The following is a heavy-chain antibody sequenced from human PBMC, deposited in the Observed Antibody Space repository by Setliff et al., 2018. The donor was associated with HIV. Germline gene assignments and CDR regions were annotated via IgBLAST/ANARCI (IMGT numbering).Heavy chain of an antibody. Sequence: FGDPGGSLRLSCEASGFTFRSFDMHWVRQSPGKGLEWVSGIGTLGDTYFPHSAKGRFAISRDNAKNAFYLQINSLEAGDTALYFCARAGRRHYYGSGSYAVFDAWGQGTVVTVSS. D-gene: IGHD3-10*01. CDR2: IGTLGDT. CDR3: ARAGRRHYYGSGSYAVFDA. CDR1: GFTFRSFD. V-gene: IGHV3-13*01. J-gene: IGHJ4*02.